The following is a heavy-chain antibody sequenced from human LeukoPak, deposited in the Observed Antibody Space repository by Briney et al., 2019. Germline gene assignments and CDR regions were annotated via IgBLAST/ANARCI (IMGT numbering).Heavy chain of an antibody. J-gene: IGHJ4*02. V-gene: IGHV1-2*02. D-gene: IGHD6-19*01. CDR2: INPKSGGT. CDR1: GYTFSDYY. CDR3: AREADYYGY. Sequence: ASVKVSCKASGYTFSDYYMHWVGQAPGQGLEWMGWINPKSGGTNYAQKFQGRVTMTRDTSISTTYMELNRLRSDDTAVYYCAREADYYGYWGQGTLVTVSS.